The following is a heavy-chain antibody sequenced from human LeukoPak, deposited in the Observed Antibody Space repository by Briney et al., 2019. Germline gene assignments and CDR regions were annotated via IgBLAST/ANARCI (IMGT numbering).Heavy chain of an antibody. Sequence: ASVKVSCKASGYTFTSYYMHWVRQAPGQGLEWMGIINPSGGSTSYAQKFQGRVTMTTDTSTSTAYMELRSLRSDDTAVYYCARDRGSSNRWYFDLWGRGTLVTVSS. CDR3: ARDRGSSNRWYFDL. J-gene: IGHJ2*01. V-gene: IGHV1-46*01. CDR2: INPSGGST. CDR1: GYTFTSYY. D-gene: IGHD2-15*01.